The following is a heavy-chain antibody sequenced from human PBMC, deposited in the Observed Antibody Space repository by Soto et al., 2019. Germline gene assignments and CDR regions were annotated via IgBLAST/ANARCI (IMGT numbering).Heavy chain of an antibody. CDR1: GYTFTSYY. CDR2: INPSGGST. D-gene: IGHD1-26*01. V-gene: IGHV1-46*01. J-gene: IGHJ3*02. CDR3: ARSGGKWESVHDAFDI. Sequence: QVQLVQSGAEVKKPGASVKVSCKASGYTFTSYYMHWVRQAPGQGLEWMGIINPSGGSTSYAQKFQGRVTMTRDTSTSTVYMELSSLRSEDTAVYYCARSGGKWESVHDAFDIWGQGTMVTVSS.